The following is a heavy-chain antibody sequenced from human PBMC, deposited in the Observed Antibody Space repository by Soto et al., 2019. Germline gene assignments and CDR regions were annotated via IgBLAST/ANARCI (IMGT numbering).Heavy chain of an antibody. V-gene: IGHV3-53*01. D-gene: IGHD2-15*01. CDR2: IYSGGST. CDR1: GFTVSSNY. J-gene: IGHJ6*02. Sequence: AGGSLRLSCAASGFTVSSNYMSWVRQAPGKGLEWVSVIYSGGSTYYADSVKGRFTISRDNSKNTLYLQMNSLRAEDTAVYYCARDRSGAGGYYYGMDVWGQGTTVTVSS. CDR3: ARDRSGAGGYYYGMDV.